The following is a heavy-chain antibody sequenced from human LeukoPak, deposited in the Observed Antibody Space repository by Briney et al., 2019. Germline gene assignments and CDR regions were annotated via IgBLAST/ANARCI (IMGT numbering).Heavy chain of an antibody. CDR2: INSNSSYI. CDR3: FVRAVGSRDY. V-gene: IGHV3-21*01. Sequence: PGGSLRLSCAASGFTFSTYTMNWVRQAPGKGLEWVSSINSNSSYIHYADSVKGRFTISRDNAKSSLYLQMNSLRADDTAVYYCFVRAVGSRDYWGQGTLVTVSS. J-gene: IGHJ4*02. D-gene: IGHD3-10*02. CDR1: GFTFSTYT.